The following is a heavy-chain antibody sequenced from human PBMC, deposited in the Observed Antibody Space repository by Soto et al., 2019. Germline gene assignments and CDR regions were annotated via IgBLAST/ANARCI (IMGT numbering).Heavy chain of an antibody. J-gene: IGHJ4*02. D-gene: IGHD6-6*01. CDR1: GFTFSSYS. CDR2: ISYDGSNK. Sequence: GGSLRLSCAAFGFTFSSYSMHWVRQAPGKGLEWVAVISYDGSNKYYADSEKGRFTISRDNSKNTLYLQMNSLTPEDTAVYYCARVYSSLDYGIDYWDQGTLVTV. CDR3: ARVYSSLDYGIDY. V-gene: IGHV3-30-3*01.